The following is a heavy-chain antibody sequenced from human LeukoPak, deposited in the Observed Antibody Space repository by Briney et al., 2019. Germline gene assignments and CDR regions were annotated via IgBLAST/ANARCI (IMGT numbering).Heavy chain of an antibody. CDR3: ARHVTISGPYDASDM. CDR1: GDSISSYY. J-gene: IGHJ3*02. D-gene: IGHD5-24*01. CDR2: IYYSGGT. V-gene: IGHV4-59*08. Sequence: SETLSLTCTVSGDSISSYYWSWTRQPRGKGLEWIGYIYYSGGTDYNPSLKSRIPISVDTSKNQFYLKLRSVTAADTAVYYCARHVTISGPYDASDMWGQGTMVIVSP.